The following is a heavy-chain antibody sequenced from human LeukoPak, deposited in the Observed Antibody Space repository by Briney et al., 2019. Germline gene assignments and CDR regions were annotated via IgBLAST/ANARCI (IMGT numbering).Heavy chain of an antibody. V-gene: IGHV1-2*02. D-gene: IGHD2-2*01. CDR1: GGTFSSYA. Sequence: GASVKVSCKASGGTFSSYAISWVRQAPGQGLEWMGWINPNSGGTNYAQKFQGRVTMTRDTSISTAYMELSRLRSDDTAVYYCATTGRWVLPAAAMSLDYWGQGTLVTVSS. CDR2: INPNSGGT. J-gene: IGHJ4*02. CDR3: ATTGRWVLPAAAMSLDY.